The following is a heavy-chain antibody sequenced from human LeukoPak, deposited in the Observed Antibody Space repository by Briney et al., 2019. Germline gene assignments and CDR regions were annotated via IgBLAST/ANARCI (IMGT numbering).Heavy chain of an antibody. V-gene: IGHV4-59*01. Sequence: SETLSLTCTVSGGSISGNYWSWFRQPPGKGLEWIGYIYYSGSTTYNPSLKSRVTMSVDTSKNQFSLKLNSVTAADTAVYYCASHKGFWGQGTLVTVSS. J-gene: IGHJ4*02. CDR3: ASHKGF. CDR1: GGSISGNY. CDR2: IYYSGST.